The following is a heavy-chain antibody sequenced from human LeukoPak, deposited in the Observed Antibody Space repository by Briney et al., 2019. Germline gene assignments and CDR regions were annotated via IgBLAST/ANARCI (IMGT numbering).Heavy chain of an antibody. CDR2: IYYSGST. Sequence: SETLSLTCTVSGGSISSGDYYWSRIRQPPGKGLGWIGYIYYSGSTYYNPSLKSRVTISVDTSKNQFSLKLSSVTAADTAVYYCARDGPHDSSGFWGQGTLVTVSS. V-gene: IGHV4-30-4*01. J-gene: IGHJ4*02. CDR1: GGSISSGDYY. D-gene: IGHD3-22*01. CDR3: ARDGPHDSSGF.